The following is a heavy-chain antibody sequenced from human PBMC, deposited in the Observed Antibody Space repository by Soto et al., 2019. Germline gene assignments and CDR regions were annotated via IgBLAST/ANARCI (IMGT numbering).Heavy chain of an antibody. CDR2: IYPGDSDT. CDR1: GYSFTSYW. D-gene: IGHD2-15*01. CDR3: ARWRCSGGSCYPGDY. V-gene: IGHV5-51*01. J-gene: IGHJ4*02. Sequence: GESLKISCXGSGYSFTSYWIGWVRQMPGKGLEWMGIIYPGDSDTRYSPSFQGQVTISADKSISTAYLQWSSLKASDTAMYYCARWRCSGGSCYPGDYWGQGTLVTVSS.